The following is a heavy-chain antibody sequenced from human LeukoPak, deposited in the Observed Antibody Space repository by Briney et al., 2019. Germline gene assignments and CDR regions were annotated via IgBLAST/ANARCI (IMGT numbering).Heavy chain of an antibody. CDR1: GFTFSSYA. D-gene: IGHD2-2*01. CDR2: ISCSGGST. Sequence: GGSLRLSCAASGFTFSSYAMSWVRQAPGKGLEWVSAISCSGGSTYYADSVKGRFTISRDNSKNTLYLQMNSLRAEDTAVYYCARDLGYCSSTSCYLNWFDPWGQGTLVTVSS. CDR3: ARDLGYCSSTSCYLNWFDP. J-gene: IGHJ5*02. V-gene: IGHV3-23*01.